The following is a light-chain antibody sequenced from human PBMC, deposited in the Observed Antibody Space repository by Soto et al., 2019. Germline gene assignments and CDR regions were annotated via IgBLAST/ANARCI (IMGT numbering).Light chain of an antibody. J-gene: IGLJ1*01. CDR3: SSYTTSNTYV. Sequence: QSALTQPASVSGSPGQSITFSCTGTSSDIGVYNYVSWYQQHPGKAPKLMIYEVNNRPSGVSNRFSGSKSGNTASLTISGLQAEDEADYYCSSYTTSNTYVFGTGTKFTVL. CDR2: EVN. V-gene: IGLV2-14*01. CDR1: SSDIGVYNY.